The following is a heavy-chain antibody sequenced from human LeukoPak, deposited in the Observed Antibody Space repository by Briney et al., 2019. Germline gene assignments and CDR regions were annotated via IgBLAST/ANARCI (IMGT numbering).Heavy chain of an antibody. CDR3: ARVGSSGQDY. V-gene: IGHV3-21*01. D-gene: IGHD3-22*01. Sequence: GGSLGLSCAASGFTFSSYSMNWVRQAPGKGLEWVSSISSSSSYIYYADSVKGRFTISRDNAKNSLYLQMNSLRAEDTAVYYCARVGSSGQDYWGQGTLVTVSS. J-gene: IGHJ4*02. CDR1: GFTFSSYS. CDR2: ISSSSSYI.